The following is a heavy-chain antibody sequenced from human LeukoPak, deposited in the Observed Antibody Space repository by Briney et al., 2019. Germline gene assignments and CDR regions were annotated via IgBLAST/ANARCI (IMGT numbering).Heavy chain of an antibody. Sequence: GESLKISCKGSGYSFTSYWIGWVRQMPGKGLEWIGIIYPGDSDTRYSPSFQGQVTISADKSSNSAYLEWSSLKASDTAMYYCAKQGGGSMVRGVITDWGQGALVTVSS. J-gene: IGHJ4*02. CDR1: GYSFTSYW. V-gene: IGHV5-51*01. CDR3: AKQGGGSMVRGVITD. CDR2: IYPGDSDT. D-gene: IGHD3-10*01.